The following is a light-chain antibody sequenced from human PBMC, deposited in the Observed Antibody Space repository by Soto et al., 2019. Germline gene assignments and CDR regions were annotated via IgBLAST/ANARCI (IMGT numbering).Light chain of an antibody. J-gene: IGLJ1*01. CDR2: EVS. V-gene: IGLV2-8*01. CDR3: SSYAGSNNYV. Sequence: QSALTQPPSASGSSGQSVTISCTGTSSDVGGHKYVSWYQQHPGKAPKLIIYEVSKRPSGVPDRFSGSKSGNTASLTVSGLQGEDEADYYCSSYAGSNNYVFGTGTKLTVL. CDR1: SSDVGGHKY.